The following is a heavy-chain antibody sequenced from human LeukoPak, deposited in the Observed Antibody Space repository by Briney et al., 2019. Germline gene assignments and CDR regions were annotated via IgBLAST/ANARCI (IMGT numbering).Heavy chain of an antibody. CDR2: IIPIFGTA. Sequence: SVKVSCKASGGTFSSYAISWVRQAPGQGLEWVGGIIPIFGTANYAQKFQGRVTITADESTSTAYMELSSLRSEDTAVYYCASSGYYYDSSPSSDYWGQGTLVTVSS. CDR3: ASSGYYYDSSPSSDY. D-gene: IGHD3-22*01. V-gene: IGHV1-69*01. J-gene: IGHJ4*02. CDR1: GGTFSSYA.